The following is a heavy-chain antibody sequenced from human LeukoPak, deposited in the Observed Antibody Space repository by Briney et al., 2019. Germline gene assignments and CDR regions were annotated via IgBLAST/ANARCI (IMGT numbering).Heavy chain of an antibody. CDR2: ISYDGSNK. D-gene: IGHD5-18*01. J-gene: IGHJ4*02. V-gene: IGHV3-30-3*01. CDR1: GFTFSSYA. Sequence: PGGSLRLSCAASGFTFSSYAMHWVRQAPGKGLEWVAVISYDGSNKYYADSVKGRFTISRDNSKNTLYLQMNSLRAEDTAVYYCARDRIQLWSGEAFDYWGQGTLVTVSS. CDR3: ARDRIQLWSGEAFDY.